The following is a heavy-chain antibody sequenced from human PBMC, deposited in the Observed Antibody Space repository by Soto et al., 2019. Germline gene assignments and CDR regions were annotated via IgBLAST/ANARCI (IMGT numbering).Heavy chain of an antibody. CDR2: MNPNRGNT. V-gene: IGHV1-8*01. CDR3: ARTGYCSGGSCLTNYNYYYGMDV. CDR1: GYTFTSYD. D-gene: IGHD2-15*01. Sequence: GASVKVSCKASGYTFTSYDINWVRQATGQGLEWMGWMNPNRGNTGYAQKFQGRVTMTRNTSISTAYMELSSLRSEDTAVYYCARTGYCSGGSCLTNYNYYYGMDVWG. J-gene: IGHJ6*02.